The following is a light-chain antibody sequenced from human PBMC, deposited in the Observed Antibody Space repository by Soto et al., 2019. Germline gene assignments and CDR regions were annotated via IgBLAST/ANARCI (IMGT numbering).Light chain of an antibody. J-gene: IGKJ4*01. CDR1: QTISSW. V-gene: IGKV1-5*01. CDR2: AAS. Sequence: DIQMTQSPSTLSGSVGDRVTITCRASQTISSWLAWYQHKPGQAPNLLIYAASTLHAGVPSRFRGSGSGTDFTLTISSLQTEDFATYFCQQSNSSPPTFGRGTKVDIK. CDR3: QQSNSSPPT.